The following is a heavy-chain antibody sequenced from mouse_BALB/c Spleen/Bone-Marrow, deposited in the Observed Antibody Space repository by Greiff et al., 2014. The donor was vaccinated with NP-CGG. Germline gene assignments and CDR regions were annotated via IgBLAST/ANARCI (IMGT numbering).Heavy chain of an antibody. CDR2: IIPYNDGT. D-gene: IGHD2-3*01. CDR1: GYTFTSYV. V-gene: IGHV1-14*01. J-gene: IGHJ1*01. CDR3: ASHDGYYVGWYFDV. Sequence: EVQLQQSGPELVKPGTSVKMSCKASGYTFTSYVMHWVKQKPGQGLEWIGYIIPYNDGTKYNEKFKGKATLTSDKSSSTAYMELGSLTSEDSAVYYCASHDGYYVGWYFDVWGAGTTVTVSS.